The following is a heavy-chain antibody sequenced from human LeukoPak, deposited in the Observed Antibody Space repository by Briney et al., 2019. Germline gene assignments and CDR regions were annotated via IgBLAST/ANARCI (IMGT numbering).Heavy chain of an antibody. D-gene: IGHD3-16*01. J-gene: IGHJ6*02. Sequence: GGSLRLSCAASGITFSSYWMNWARQAPGKGLEWVASINHNGNVNYYVDSVKGRFTISRDNAKNSLYLQMSNLRAEDTAVYFCARGGGMDVWGQGATVTVSS. CDR2: INHNGNVN. CDR1: GITFSSYW. V-gene: IGHV3-7*03. CDR3: ARGGGMDV.